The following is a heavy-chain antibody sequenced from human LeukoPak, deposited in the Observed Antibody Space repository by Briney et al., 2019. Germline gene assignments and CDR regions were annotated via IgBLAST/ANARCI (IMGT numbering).Heavy chain of an antibody. J-gene: IGHJ6*02. CDR3: AKGLGNYYYYGMDV. CDR2: ISSSSSYI. CDR1: GFTFSSYS. D-gene: IGHD7-27*01. Sequence: GGSLRLSCAASGFTFSSYSMNRVRQAPGKGLEWVSSISSSSSYIYYADSVKGRFTISRDNAKNSLYLQMNSLRAEDTAVYYCAKGLGNYYYYGMDVWGQGTTVTVSS. V-gene: IGHV3-21*04.